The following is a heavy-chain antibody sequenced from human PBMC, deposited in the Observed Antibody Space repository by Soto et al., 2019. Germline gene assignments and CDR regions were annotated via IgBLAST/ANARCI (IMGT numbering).Heavy chain of an antibody. CDR2: IYYSGST. V-gene: IGHV4-39*01. CDR3: ARPSSGWENWFDP. CDR1: GGSISSSRYY. Sequence: SETLSLTCSVSGGSISSSRYYWGWIRQPPGKVLEWIGSIYYSGSTYYNPSLKSRVTISVGTSKYQCSLKLSSVTAADMAVYYCARPSSGWENWFDPWGQGTLVTVSS. D-gene: IGHD6-19*01. J-gene: IGHJ5*02.